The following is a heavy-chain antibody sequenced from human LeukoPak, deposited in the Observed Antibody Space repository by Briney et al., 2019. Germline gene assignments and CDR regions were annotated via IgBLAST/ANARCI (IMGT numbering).Heavy chain of an antibody. CDR1: GCTFTSYG. CDR3: ARFCSGGSPNYYYYYMDV. V-gene: IGHV1-18*01. Sequence: ASVKVSCKASGCTFTSYGISWVRQAPGQGLEWMGWISAYNGNTNYAQKLQGRVTMTTDTSTSTAYMELRSLRSDDTAVYYCARFCSGGSPNYYYYYMDVWGKGTTVTVSS. D-gene: IGHD2-15*01. J-gene: IGHJ6*03. CDR2: ISAYNGNT.